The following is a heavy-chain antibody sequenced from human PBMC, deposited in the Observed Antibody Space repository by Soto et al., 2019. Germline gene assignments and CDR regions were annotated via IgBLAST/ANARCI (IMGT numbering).Heavy chain of an antibody. CDR2: IYYSGST. V-gene: IGHV4-39*01. J-gene: IGHJ4*02. Sequence: KPSETLSLTCSVSGGSISSSTYYWGWIRQPPGEGLEWIGTIYYSGSTYYNPSLKSRVTISVDTSKNQFSLKLSSVTAADTAVYYCARVNDYGVDFDFWGQGTLVTVSS. CDR1: GGSISSSTYY. CDR3: ARVNDYGVDFDF. D-gene: IGHD4-17*01.